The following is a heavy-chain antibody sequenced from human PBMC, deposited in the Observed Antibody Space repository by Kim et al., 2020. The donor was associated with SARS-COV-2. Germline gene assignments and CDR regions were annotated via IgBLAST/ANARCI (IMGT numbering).Heavy chain of an antibody. Sequence: GGSLRLSCAASGFTFSSYGMHWVRQAPGKGLEWVAVISYDGSNKYYADSVKGRFTISRDNSKNTLYLQMNSLRAEDTAVYYCAKDFLGDFWSGYYSDYYYYGMDVWGQETTVTVSS. CDR3: AKDFLGDFWSGYYSDYYYYGMDV. J-gene: IGHJ6*02. CDR2: ISYDGSNK. D-gene: IGHD3-3*01. CDR1: GFTFSSYG. V-gene: IGHV3-30*18.